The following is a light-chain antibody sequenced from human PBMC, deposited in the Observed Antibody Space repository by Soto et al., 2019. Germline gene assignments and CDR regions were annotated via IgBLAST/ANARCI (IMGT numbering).Light chain of an antibody. J-gene: IGKJ1*01. CDR2: DAS. V-gene: IGKV1-5*01. Sequence: DSLMTQCRSTLYASVGDRVTITCRASQSISSWLAWYQQKPGKAPKLLIYDASSLESGVPSRFSGGGSGTEFTLTISSLQPDDFATYYCQQYDSYSRTFGQGTKVDIK. CDR3: QQYDSYSRT. CDR1: QSISSW.